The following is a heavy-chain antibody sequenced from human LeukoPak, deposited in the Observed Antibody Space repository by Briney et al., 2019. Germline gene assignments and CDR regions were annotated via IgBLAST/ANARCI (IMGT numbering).Heavy chain of an antibody. CDR1: GVSISSYY. V-gene: IGHV4-59*01. D-gene: IGHD3-10*01. CDR3: AREGSTGGFDY. J-gene: IGHJ4*02. Sequence: SETLSLTCTVSGVSISSYYWSWIRQPPGKGLEWIGSIYYSGSTNYNPSLKSRVTISLDTSKNHVSLKLNSVTAADAAVYYCAREGSTGGFDYWGQGTLVTVSS. CDR2: IYYSGST.